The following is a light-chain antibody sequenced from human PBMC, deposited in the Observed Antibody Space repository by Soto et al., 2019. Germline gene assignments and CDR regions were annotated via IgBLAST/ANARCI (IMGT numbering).Light chain of an antibody. CDR3: QQYREWPPFT. J-gene: IGKJ2*01. CDR2: GAS. Sequence: EIVMTQSPATLSVSPGERATLSCRASQSVSSNLAWYQQKPGQAPRLVIYGASTRATGIPARFSGSGSGTEFTLTISSLQPEDFAVYFCQQYREWPPFTFGQGTRLEIK. CDR1: QSVSSN. V-gene: IGKV3-15*01.